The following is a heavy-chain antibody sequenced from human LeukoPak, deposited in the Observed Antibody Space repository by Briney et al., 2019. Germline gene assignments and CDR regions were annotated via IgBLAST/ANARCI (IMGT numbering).Heavy chain of an antibody. CDR1: GYRFTSYW. J-gene: IGHJ4*02. V-gene: IGHV5-10-1*01. Sequence: GESLKISCKVSGYRFTSYWLSWVRQMPGKGLEWMGRTDPSDSYTNYSPSFQGHVTISVDKSISTAFLQWSSLKASDTAMYYCARHRSSGYYDFWGQGTLATVSS. D-gene: IGHD3-22*01. CDR2: TDPSDSYT. CDR3: ARHRSSGYYDF.